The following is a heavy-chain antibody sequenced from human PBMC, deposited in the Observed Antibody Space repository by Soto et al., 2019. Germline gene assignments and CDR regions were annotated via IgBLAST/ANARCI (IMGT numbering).Heavy chain of an antibody. Sequence: SQTLSLTCAISGDGVSSNSAAWNWVRQSPSRGLEWLGRTYYRSKWYNDYAVSVKSRITINPDTSKNQFSLQLNSVTPEDTAVYYCARVGTLAAAGSVDYYYGMDVWGQGTTVTVSS. CDR3: ARVGTLAAAGSVDYYYGMDV. CDR2: TYYRSKWYN. CDR1: GDGVSSNSAA. D-gene: IGHD6-13*01. V-gene: IGHV6-1*01. J-gene: IGHJ6*02.